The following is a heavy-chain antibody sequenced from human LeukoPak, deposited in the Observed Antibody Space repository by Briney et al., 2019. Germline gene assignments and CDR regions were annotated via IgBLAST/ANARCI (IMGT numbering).Heavy chain of an antibody. CDR1: GFTFSSYA. CDR3: AKPLGYCSGGSCYDYSDY. Sequence: GGSLRLSCAASGFTFSSYAMSWVRQAPGKGLEWVSAISGSGGSTYYADSVKGRFTISRDNSKNTLYLQMNSLRAEDTAVYYCAKPLGYCSGGSCYDYSDYWGQGTLVTVSS. J-gene: IGHJ4*02. CDR2: ISGSGGST. D-gene: IGHD2-15*01. V-gene: IGHV3-23*01.